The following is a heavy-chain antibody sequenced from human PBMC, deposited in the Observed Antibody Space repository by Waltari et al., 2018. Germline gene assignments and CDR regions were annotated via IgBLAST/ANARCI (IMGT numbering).Heavy chain of an antibody. CDR1: GYSFTGFA. CDR2: INAGNGNI. Sequence: QVHLVQSGAEVKKPGASVKVSCKASGYSFTGFAIHWVRQAPGQRLECMGWINAGNGNIKYSQEFQGRVTCTGDTSASTVYMGLSSRTPEDTAVYYCARDGGFSVGATKFDYWGQGTLVTVSS. D-gene: IGHD1-26*01. CDR3: ARDGGFSVGATKFDY. J-gene: IGHJ4*02. V-gene: IGHV1-3*01.